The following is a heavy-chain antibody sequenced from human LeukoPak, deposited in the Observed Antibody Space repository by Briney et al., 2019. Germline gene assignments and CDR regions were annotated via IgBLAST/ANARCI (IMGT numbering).Heavy chain of an antibody. CDR2: ISGSGGST. D-gene: IGHD6-19*01. CDR1: GFTFSSYA. J-gene: IGHJ4*02. V-gene: IGHV3-23*01. Sequence: SVGSLRLSCAASGFTFSSYAMSWVRQAPGKGLEWGSAISGSGGSTYYADSVKGRFTISRDNSKNTLYLQMNSLRAEDTAVYYCAKLAIQVLSSGWPDYWGQGTLVTVSS. CDR3: AKLAIQVLSSGWPDY.